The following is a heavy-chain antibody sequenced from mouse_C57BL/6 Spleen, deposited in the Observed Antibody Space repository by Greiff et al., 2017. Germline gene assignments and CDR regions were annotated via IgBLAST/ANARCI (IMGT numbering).Heavy chain of an antibody. J-gene: IGHJ4*01. D-gene: IGHD1-1*01. CDR3: ARPRPYYGSSYIDAIDY. CDR1: GFNIQDYY. V-gene: IGHV14-2*01. CDR2: IDPEDGDT. Sequence: VQLQQSGAELVKPGASVKLSCTASGFNIQDYYMHWVKQRTEQGLEWIGRIDPEDGDTKYAPKFQGKATITADTVYNTAYLQISSLTSEDTAGYYCARPRPYYGSSYIDAIDYGGQGTSVTVSS.